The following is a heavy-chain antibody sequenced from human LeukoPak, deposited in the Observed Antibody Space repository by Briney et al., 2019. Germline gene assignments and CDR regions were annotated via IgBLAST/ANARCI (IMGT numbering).Heavy chain of an antibody. Sequence: GGSLRLSCAASGFTFTSYGMNWVRQAPGKGLEWVSYVSSGAGTMYYLASVKGRFTISRDNAKNSLYLQMDSPRAEDTAVYYCARDLGDSGYHPLDYWGQGTLVTVSS. V-gene: IGHV3-48*01. D-gene: IGHD3-22*01. CDR1: GFTFTSYG. J-gene: IGHJ4*02. CDR2: VSSGAGTM. CDR3: ARDLGDSGYHPLDY.